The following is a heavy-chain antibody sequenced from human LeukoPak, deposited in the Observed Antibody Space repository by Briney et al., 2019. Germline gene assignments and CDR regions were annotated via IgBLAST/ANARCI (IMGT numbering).Heavy chain of an antibody. CDR1: GFTFSDYY. J-gene: IGHJ4*02. V-gene: IGHV3-11*01. CDR2: IRSSGSNI. Sequence: GGSLRLSCAASGFTFSDYYMRWVRQAPGKGLEWVSFIRSSGSNIYYADSVKGRFTISRDNAKNSLYLQMNSLRAEDTAVYYCARGLWDYGDYKFDYWGQGTLVTVSS. D-gene: IGHD4-17*01. CDR3: ARGLWDYGDYKFDY.